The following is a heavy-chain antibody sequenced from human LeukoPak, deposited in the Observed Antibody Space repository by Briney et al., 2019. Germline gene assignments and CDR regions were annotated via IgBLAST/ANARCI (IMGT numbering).Heavy chain of an antibody. J-gene: IGHJ6*04. CDR3: AELGITMIGGV. V-gene: IGHV3-30*04. CDR1: GFTFSSYA. Sequence: GGSLRLSCAASGFTFSSYAMHWVRQAPGKGLEWVAVISYAGSHKYYADSVKGRFTISRDNAKNSLYLQMNSLRAEDTAVYYCAELGITMIGGVWGKGTTVTISS. CDR2: ISYAGSHK. D-gene: IGHD3-10*02.